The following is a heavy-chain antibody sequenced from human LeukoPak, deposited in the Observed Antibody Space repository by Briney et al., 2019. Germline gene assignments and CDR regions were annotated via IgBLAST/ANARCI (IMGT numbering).Heavy chain of an antibody. CDR2: INPNSGGT. Sequence: ASVKVSCKASGYTFTGYYMHWVRQAPGQGLEWMGRINPNSGGTNYAQKFQGRVTMTRDTSISTAYMELSRLRPDDTAVYYCARVCSSTSCSPRRPWFDPWGQGTLVTVSS. J-gene: IGHJ5*02. D-gene: IGHD2-2*01. V-gene: IGHV1-2*06. CDR1: GYTFTGYY. CDR3: ARVCSSTSCSPRRPWFDP.